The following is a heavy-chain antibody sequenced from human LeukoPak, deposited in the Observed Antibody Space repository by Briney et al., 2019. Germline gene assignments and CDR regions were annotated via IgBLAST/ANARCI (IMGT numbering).Heavy chain of an antibody. CDR1: GYTFTGNY. Sequence: ASVKVSCKASGYTFTGNYIYWVRQAPGQGLEWMGWINPNTGGTKYAQKFQGRVTMSRDTSISTAYMELSRLTSDDTAMYYCARDDCSGGGCYSIDYWGQGTLVTVSS. CDR3: ARDDCSGGGCYSIDY. D-gene: IGHD2-15*01. CDR2: INPNTGGT. J-gene: IGHJ4*02. V-gene: IGHV1-2*02.